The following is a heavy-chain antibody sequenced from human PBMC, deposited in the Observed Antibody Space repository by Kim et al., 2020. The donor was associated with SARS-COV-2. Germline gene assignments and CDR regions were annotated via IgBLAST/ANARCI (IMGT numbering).Heavy chain of an antibody. J-gene: IGHJ4*02. CDR2: INHSGST. V-gene: IGHV4-34*01. CDR3: ARGSHQLYYFDY. CDR1: GGSFSGYY. Sequence: SETLSLTCAVYGGSFSGYYWSWIRQPPGKGLEWIGEINHSGSTNYNPSLKSRVTISVDTSKNQFSLKLSSVTAADTAVYYCARGSHQLYYFDYWGQGTLV. D-gene: IGHD2-15*01.